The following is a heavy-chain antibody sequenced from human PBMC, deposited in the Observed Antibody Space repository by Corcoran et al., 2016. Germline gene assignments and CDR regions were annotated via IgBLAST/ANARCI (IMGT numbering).Heavy chain of an antibody. Sequence: EVQLVESGGGLVQPGGSLRLSCAASGFTFSSYWMHWVRQAPGKGLVWVSRINFEWSSTTYADSVKGRITMSRDNAKNKLYLQMNSLSADDTAGDYCTRIAAGFDNWGQGTLVTVSS. CDR1: GFTFSSYW. CDR2: INFEWSST. CDR3: TRIAAGFDN. D-gene: IGHD6-25*01. J-gene: IGHJ4*02. V-gene: IGHV3-74*01.